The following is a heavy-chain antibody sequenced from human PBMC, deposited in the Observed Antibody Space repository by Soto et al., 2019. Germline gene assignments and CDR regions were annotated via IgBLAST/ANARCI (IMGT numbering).Heavy chain of an antibody. J-gene: IGHJ3*02. CDR3: AKWPHIVVVPAAIKQQPGAFDI. Sequence: GGSLRLSWAASGFTFSSHWMHWGRQAPGKGLVWVSAISGSGGSTYYADSVKGRFTISRDNSKNTLYLQMNSLRAEDTAVYYCAKWPHIVVVPAAIKQQPGAFDIWGQGTMVTVSS. CDR1: GFTFSSHW. V-gene: IGHV3-23*01. D-gene: IGHD2-2*02. CDR2: ISGSGGST.